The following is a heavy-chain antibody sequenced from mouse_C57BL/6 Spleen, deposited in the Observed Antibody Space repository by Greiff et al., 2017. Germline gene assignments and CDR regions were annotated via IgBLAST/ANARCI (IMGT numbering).Heavy chain of an antibody. CDR3: ARERQLRLRGAMDY. Sequence: EVQLQQSGPVLVKPGASVKMSCKASGYTFTDYYMNWVKQSHGKSLEWIGVINPYNGGTSYNQKFKGKATLTVDKSSSTAYMELNSLTSEDSAVYYCARERQLRLRGAMDYWGQGTSVTVSS. V-gene: IGHV1-19*01. D-gene: IGHD3-2*02. CDR1: GYTFTDYY. J-gene: IGHJ4*01. CDR2: INPYNGGT.